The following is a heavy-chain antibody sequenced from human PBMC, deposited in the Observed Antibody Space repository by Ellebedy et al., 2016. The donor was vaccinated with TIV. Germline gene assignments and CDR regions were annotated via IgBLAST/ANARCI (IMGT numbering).Heavy chain of an antibody. CDR2: IWYDGSNK. D-gene: IGHD5-18*01. CDR3: ARVYSYGYGLRGYFDY. J-gene: IGHJ4*02. V-gene: IGHV3-33*08. CDR1: GFTFSSYG. Sequence: GESLKISCAASGFTFSSYGMHWVRQAPGKGLEWVAVIWYDGSNKYYADSVKGRFTISRDKSTNTLYLQMNSLRAEDTAVYYCARVYSYGYGLRGYFDYWGQGTLVTVSS.